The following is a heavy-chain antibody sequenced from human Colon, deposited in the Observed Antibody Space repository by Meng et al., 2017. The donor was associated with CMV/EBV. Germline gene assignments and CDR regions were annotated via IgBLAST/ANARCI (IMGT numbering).Heavy chain of an antibody. V-gene: IGHV1-2*02. Sequence: ASVKVSCKASGYTFTGYYMHWVRQAPGQGLEWMGWINPNSGGTNYAQKFQGRVTMTRGTSISTAYMELSRLRSDDTAVYYCARDGGRITIFGVARPIAFDIWGQGTMVTVSS. CDR3: ARDGGRITIFGVARPIAFDI. CDR2: INPNSGGT. D-gene: IGHD3-3*01. J-gene: IGHJ3*02. CDR1: GYTFTGYY.